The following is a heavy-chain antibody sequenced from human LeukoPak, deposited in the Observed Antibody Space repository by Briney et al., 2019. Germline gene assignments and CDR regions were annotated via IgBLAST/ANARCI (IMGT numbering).Heavy chain of an antibody. V-gene: IGHV4-61*05. CDR1: GGSISSSSCY. J-gene: IGHJ5*02. D-gene: IGHD5-18*01. Sequence: SETLSLTCTVSGGSISSSSCYWGWIRQPPGKGLEWIGYIYYSGSTNYNPSLKSRVTISVDTSKNQFSLKLSSVTAADTAVYYCARVSGPFSYGNWFDAWGQGTLVTVSS. CDR3: ARVSGPFSYGNWFDA. CDR2: IYYSGST.